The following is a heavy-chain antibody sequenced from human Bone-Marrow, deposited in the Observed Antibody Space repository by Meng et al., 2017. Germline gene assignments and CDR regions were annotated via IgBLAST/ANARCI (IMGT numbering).Heavy chain of an antibody. CDR2: IYYSGST. Sequence: SETLSLTCTVSGGSISSYYWSWIRQPPGKGLEWIGYIYYSGSTNYNPSLKSRVPISVDTSKNQFSLKLSSVTAADTAVYYCARGHRDPYYFDYWGQGTLVTVSS. CDR3: ARGHRDPYYFDY. D-gene: IGHD3-10*01. J-gene: IGHJ4*02. V-gene: IGHV4-59*01. CDR1: GGSISSYY.